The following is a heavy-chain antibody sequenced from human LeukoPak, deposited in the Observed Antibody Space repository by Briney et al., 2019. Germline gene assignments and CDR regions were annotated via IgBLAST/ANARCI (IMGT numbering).Heavy chain of an antibody. V-gene: IGHV3-7*04. CDR2: IKPDGSGK. Sequence: GGSLRLSCAASGFTFSSYWMNWVRQAPGRGLEWVADIKPDGSGKYYVDSVKGRFTISRDNAKNSLYLQMNSLRAEDTAVYYCARQNFEYWAQGTLVTVSS. CDR1: GFTFSSYW. CDR3: ARQNFEY. J-gene: IGHJ4*02.